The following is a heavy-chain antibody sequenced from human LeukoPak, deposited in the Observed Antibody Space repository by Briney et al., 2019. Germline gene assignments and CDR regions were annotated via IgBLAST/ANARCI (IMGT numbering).Heavy chain of an antibody. Sequence: SETLSLTCTVSGGSISSSSYYWGWIRQPPGKGLEWIGSIYYSGSTYYNPSLKSRVTISVDTSKNQFSLKLSSVTAADTAVYYCARRDPTAVEGAFDIWGQGTMVTVSS. V-gene: IGHV4-39*07. D-gene: IGHD6-19*01. J-gene: IGHJ3*02. CDR2: IYYSGST. CDR3: ARRDPTAVEGAFDI. CDR1: GGSISSSSYY.